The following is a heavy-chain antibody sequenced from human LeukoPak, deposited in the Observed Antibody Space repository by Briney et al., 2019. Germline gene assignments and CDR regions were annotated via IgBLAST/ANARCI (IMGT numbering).Heavy chain of an antibody. CDR2: INPNSGGT. Sequence: ASVEVFLKASGYTFICYYMPWVRQAPGQGLEWMGWINPNSGGTNYAQKFQGRATMTRDRSISTAYMELSRLRSDDTAVYYCAKDHTIRSFDSWGPGTLVTVSS. CDR3: AKDHTIRSFDS. V-gene: IGHV1-2*02. D-gene: IGHD1-14*01. J-gene: IGHJ4*02. CDR1: GYTFICYY.